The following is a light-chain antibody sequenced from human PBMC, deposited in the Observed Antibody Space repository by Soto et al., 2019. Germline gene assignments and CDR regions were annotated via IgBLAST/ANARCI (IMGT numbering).Light chain of an antibody. Sequence: QAVLTQSPSASASLGASVKLTCTLSSGHSNYAIAWHQQQPEKGPRCLMKLNSNGSHSKGDGIPDRFSGSSSGAERYLTVSSLQSEDEYDYYCQTWGTGPWVFGGGTQLTVL. CDR2: LNSNGSH. CDR3: QTWGTGPWV. V-gene: IGLV4-69*01. CDR1: SGHSNYA. J-gene: IGLJ3*02.